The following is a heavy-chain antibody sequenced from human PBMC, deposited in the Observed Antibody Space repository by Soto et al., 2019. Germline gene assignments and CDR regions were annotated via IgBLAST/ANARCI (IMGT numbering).Heavy chain of an antibody. CDR2: ISAYNGNT. CDR3: ARGYDSSGYYYGADYFDY. J-gene: IGHJ4*02. Sequence: ASVKVSCKASGYTFTSYGISWVRQAPGQGLEWMGWISAYNGNTNYAQKLQGRVTMTTDTSTSTAYMELRSLRSDDTAVYYCARGYDSSGYYYGADYFDYWGQGTLVTVSS. D-gene: IGHD3-22*01. CDR1: GYTFTSYG. V-gene: IGHV1-18*01.